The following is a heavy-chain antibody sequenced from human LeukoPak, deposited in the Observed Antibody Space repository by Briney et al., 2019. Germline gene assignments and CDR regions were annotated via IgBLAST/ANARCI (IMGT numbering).Heavy chain of an antibody. CDR1: GYTFTSYD. Sequence: ASVKVSCKASGYTFTSYDINWVRQATGQGLEWMGWMNPNSGNTGYAQKFQGRVTITRNTSISTAYMELSSLRSEDTAVYYWARQMGSSSGRSAFDIWGQGTMVTVSS. V-gene: IGHV1-8*03. D-gene: IGHD6-6*01. CDR2: MNPNSGNT. J-gene: IGHJ3*02. CDR3: ARQMGSSSGRSAFDI.